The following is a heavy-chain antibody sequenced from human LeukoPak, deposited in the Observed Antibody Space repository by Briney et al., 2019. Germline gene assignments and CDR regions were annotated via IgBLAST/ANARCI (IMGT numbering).Heavy chain of an antibody. CDR3: ASYVDSGAGKYYFDY. V-gene: IGHV4-4*08. Sequence: PSETLSLTCTVSGGSISSYYWSWIRQPPGKGLEWIGNIYSTGSTNYNPSLKSRVTISVDTSKNQFSLRLSSVTAADTALYLCASYVDSGAGKYYFDYWGQGSLVTVSS. D-gene: IGHD3-10*01. J-gene: IGHJ4*02. CDR1: GGSISSYY. CDR2: IYSTGST.